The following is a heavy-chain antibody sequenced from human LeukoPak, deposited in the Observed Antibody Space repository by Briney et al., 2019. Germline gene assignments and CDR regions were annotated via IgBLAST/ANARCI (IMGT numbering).Heavy chain of an antibody. CDR3: ARDRNLDS. CDR1: GFTFNRYA. CDR2: ISYDGSNK. V-gene: IGHV3-30-3*01. Sequence: GLSLRLSCAASGFTFNRYAIHWVRQAPGKGLEWVAFISYDGSNKYFADSVKGRFTISRDNSKNTVYLQMDSLRAEDTAVYYCARDRNLDSWGQGTLVTVSS. J-gene: IGHJ4*02.